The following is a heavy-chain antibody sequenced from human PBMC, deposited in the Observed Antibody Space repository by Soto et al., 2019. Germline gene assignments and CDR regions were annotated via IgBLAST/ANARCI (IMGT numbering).Heavy chain of an antibody. CDR1: AFNFSSYV. D-gene: IGHD6-19*01. CDR2: IWYDGGNK. J-gene: IGHJ4*02. V-gene: IGHV3-33*01. Sequence: QVQLVESGGGVVQPGRSLRLSCAASAFNFSSYVTHWVRQAPGKGLEWVAVIWYDGGNKYYANSVKGRFTISRDNSKNTLYLQMNSLRAEDTAVYYCARDGQWLPRDGLRSSYYFDYWGQGTLVTVSS. CDR3: ARDGQWLPRDGLRSSYYFDY.